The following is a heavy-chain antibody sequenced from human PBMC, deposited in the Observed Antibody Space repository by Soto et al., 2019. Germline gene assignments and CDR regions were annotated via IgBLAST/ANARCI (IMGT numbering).Heavy chain of an antibody. CDR2: ISGTSSHI. CDR1: GFIFSNYK. D-gene: IGHD2-21*01. J-gene: IGHJ6*03. Sequence: GGSLRLSCATSGFIFSNYKMNWVRQAPGKGLEWVSSISGTSSHIYYADSVKGRFTISRDNAENSLYLQMNSLRAEDTAVYYCEREPLFAGYYYYLDVWGKGTTVTVSS. CDR3: EREPLFAGYYYYLDV. V-gene: IGHV3-21*06.